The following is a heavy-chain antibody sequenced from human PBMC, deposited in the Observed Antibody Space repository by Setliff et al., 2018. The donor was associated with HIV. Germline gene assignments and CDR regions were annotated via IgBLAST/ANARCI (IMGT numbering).Heavy chain of an antibody. V-gene: IGHV3-21*01. CDR3: ARDPRNGYSSSWEIYYGMDV. CDR1: GFTFSSYS. Sequence: GGSLRLSCAASGFTFSSYSMNWVRQAPGKAPEWVSSISSSSSYIYYADSVKGRFTISRDNAKNSLFLQMNSLRAEDTAMYYCARDPRNGYSSSWEIYYGMDVWGQGTTVTVSS. J-gene: IGHJ6*02. D-gene: IGHD6-13*01. CDR2: ISSSSSYI.